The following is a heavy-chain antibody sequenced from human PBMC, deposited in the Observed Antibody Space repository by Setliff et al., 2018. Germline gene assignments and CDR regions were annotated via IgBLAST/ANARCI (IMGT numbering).Heavy chain of an antibody. V-gene: IGHV3-21*01. J-gene: IGHJ4*02. CDR1: GFTFSSYS. CDR3: ARERNVYYYDSSGYYPPDY. CDR2: ISSSSSYI. D-gene: IGHD3-22*01. Sequence: TGGSLSLSCAASGFTFSSYSMNWVRQAPGKGLEWVSSISSSSSYIYYADSVKGRFTISRDNAKNSLYLQMNSLRAEDTAVYYCARERNVYYYDSSGYYPPDYWGQGTLVTVSS.